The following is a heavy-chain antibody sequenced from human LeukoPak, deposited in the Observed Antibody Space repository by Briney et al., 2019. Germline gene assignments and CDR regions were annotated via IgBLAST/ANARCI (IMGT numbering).Heavy chain of an antibody. CDR1: GFTFNYYA. Sequence: PGGSLRLSCAASGFTFNYYAMNWVRQAPGKGLEWVSGISDSGGDTYYADSVKGRFTISRDNAKNSLYLQMNSLRAEDTAVYYCARDYRTGYSSSWADDAFDIWGQGTMVTVSS. V-gene: IGHV3-23*01. CDR2: ISDSGGDT. CDR3: ARDYRTGYSSSWADDAFDI. D-gene: IGHD6-13*01. J-gene: IGHJ3*02.